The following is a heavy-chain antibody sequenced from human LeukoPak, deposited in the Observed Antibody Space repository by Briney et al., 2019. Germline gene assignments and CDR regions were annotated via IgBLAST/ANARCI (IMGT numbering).Heavy chain of an antibody. CDR3: ARGPYSSGWYESAYFDY. Sequence: GGSLRLSCVASGFAFNAYNMHWIRQAPGKGLEWVSSISSRSNYIDYADSVKGRFTISRDNSKNTLYLQMNSLRAEDTAVYYCARGPYSSGWYESAYFDYWGQGTLVTVSS. CDR1: GFAFNAYN. J-gene: IGHJ4*02. V-gene: IGHV3-21*01. D-gene: IGHD6-19*01. CDR2: ISSRSNYI.